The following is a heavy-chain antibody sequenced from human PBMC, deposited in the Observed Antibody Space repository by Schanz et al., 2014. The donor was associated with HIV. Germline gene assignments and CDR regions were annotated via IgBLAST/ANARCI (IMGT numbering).Heavy chain of an antibody. V-gene: IGHV1-69*01. CDR2: IVPIFGTP. D-gene: IGHD5-12*01. J-gene: IGHJ4*02. Sequence: QVQLVQSGAEVKKPGSSVKVSCESSGGRFSSYAINWVRQAPGQGLEWMGGIVPIFGTPNYAQNFQGRVTMTADESASTAYMELSGLTSGDTAVYYCASDPPQNGYNSLDYWGQGTLVTVSS. CDR1: GGRFSSYA. CDR3: ASDPPQNGYNSLDY.